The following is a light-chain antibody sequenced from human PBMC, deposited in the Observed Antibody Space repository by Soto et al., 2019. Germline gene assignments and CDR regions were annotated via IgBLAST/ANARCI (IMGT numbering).Light chain of an antibody. CDR2: EVR. CDR3: GSYATSDTFV. Sequence: QSVLTQPASVSGSPGQSITISCTGTASDVGAYNYVSWYQHHPDKAPKLMIYEVRNRPSGVSNRFSGSKSVNTASLPIWGLQPEDGADYYCGSYATSDTFVFGTGTRVTV. CDR1: ASDVGAYNY. J-gene: IGLJ1*01. V-gene: IGLV2-14*01.